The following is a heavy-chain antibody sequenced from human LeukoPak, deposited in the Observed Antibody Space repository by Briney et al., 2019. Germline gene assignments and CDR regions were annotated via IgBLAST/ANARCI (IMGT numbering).Heavy chain of an antibody. CDR3: ARGLTVGYDSSGYYPIYYYYYMDV. CDR1: GGSFSGYY. D-gene: IGHD3-22*01. V-gene: IGHV4-34*01. Sequence: PSETLSLICAVYGGSFSGYYWSWIRQPPGKGLEWIGEINHSGSTNYNPSLKSRVTISVDTSKNQFSLKLSSVTAADTAVYYCARGLTVGYDSSGYYPIYYYYYMDVWGKGTTVTVSS. J-gene: IGHJ6*03. CDR2: INHSGST.